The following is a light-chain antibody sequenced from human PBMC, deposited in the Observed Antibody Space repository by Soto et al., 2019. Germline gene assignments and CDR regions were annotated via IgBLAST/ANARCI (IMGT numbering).Light chain of an antibody. J-gene: IGKJ5*01. CDR3: QQSYTSPTT. Sequence: DIQLTQSPPFLSVSPLERAPLXWRASQSIGKHLNWYQQKPGNAPTFLIYGASTLQSGVPSRFTGSGSGTDFTLTVNSLQAEDFATYYCQQSYTSPTTFGQGTRLEIK. CDR1: QSIGKH. CDR2: GAS. V-gene: IGKV1-39*01.